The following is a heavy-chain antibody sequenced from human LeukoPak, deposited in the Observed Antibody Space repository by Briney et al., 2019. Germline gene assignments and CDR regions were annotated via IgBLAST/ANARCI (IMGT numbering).Heavy chain of an antibody. J-gene: IGHJ4*02. CDR2: ISYDGSNK. CDR3: TRDVELGRQTLNADY. D-gene: IGHD1-1*01. CDR1: GFTFSSYA. V-gene: IGHV3-30-3*01. Sequence: PGRSLRLSCAASGFTFSSYAMHWVRQAPGKGLEWVAVISYDGSNKYYADSVKGRFTISRDNSKNTLYLQMNSLKTEDTAVYYCTRDVELGRQTLNADYWGQGTLVTVSS.